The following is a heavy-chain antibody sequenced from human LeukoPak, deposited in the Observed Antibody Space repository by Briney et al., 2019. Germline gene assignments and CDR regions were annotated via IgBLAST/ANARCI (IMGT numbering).Heavy chain of an antibody. D-gene: IGHD6-19*01. CDR2: IWYDGSNK. CDR1: GFTFSSYF. J-gene: IGHJ4*02. CDR3: AKDLVAGIYGY. Sequence: GGSLRLSCAASGFTFSSYFMHGVRQAPGKGLEWVAVIWYDGSNKYYADSVKGRFTISRDNSKNTLYLQMNSLRAEDTAVYYCAKDLVAGIYGYWGQGTLVTVSS. V-gene: IGHV3-33*06.